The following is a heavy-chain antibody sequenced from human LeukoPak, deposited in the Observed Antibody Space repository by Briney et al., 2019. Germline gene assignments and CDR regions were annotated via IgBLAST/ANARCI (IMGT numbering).Heavy chain of an antibody. CDR3: ARQDLREGQGY. Sequence: PSETLSLTCAVSGYSISSGYYWGWIRQPPGKGLDWIGRIYHSGSTYYNPSLKSRVTISVDTSKNQFSLKLSSVTAADTAVYYCARQDLREGQGYWGQGTLVTVSS. D-gene: IGHD3-16*01. CDR1: GYSISSGYY. CDR2: IYHSGST. J-gene: IGHJ4*02. V-gene: IGHV4-38-2*01.